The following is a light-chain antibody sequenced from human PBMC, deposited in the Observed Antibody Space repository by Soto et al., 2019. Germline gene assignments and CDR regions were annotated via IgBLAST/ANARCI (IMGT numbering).Light chain of an antibody. CDR3: QTWGTGIS. Sequence: QPVLTKSPSASASLGASVKLTCTLSSGHSSNTIAWHQQQPEKGPRYLMKVNSDGSHSKGDEIPDRFSGSSSGAERYLTISSLQSADEADYYCQTWGTGISFGGGTKLTVL. V-gene: IGLV4-69*01. CDR1: SGHSSNT. J-gene: IGLJ2*01. CDR2: VNSDGSH.